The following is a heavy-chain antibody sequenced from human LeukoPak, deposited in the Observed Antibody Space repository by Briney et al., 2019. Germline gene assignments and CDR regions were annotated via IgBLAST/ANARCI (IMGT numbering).Heavy chain of an antibody. J-gene: IGHJ4*02. V-gene: IGHV1-2*02. Sequence: GASVKVSCKASGYTFTGYYIHWVRQAPGQGLEWMGWINPHSGGTNYAQKFQGGVTMTRDTSITTAYMELSSLRSDDTAVYYCASQRWLQLYHFDYWGQGTLVTVSS. CDR1: GYTFTGYY. CDR2: INPHSGGT. D-gene: IGHD5-24*01. CDR3: ASQRWLQLYHFDY.